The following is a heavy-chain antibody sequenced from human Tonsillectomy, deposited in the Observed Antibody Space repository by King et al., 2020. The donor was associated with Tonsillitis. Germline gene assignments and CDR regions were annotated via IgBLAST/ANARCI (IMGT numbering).Heavy chain of an antibody. CDR1: GYAFTSYD. CDR2: ITAYNGNT. CDR3: AGGLRYFDY. V-gene: IGHV1-18*01. J-gene: IGHJ4*02. D-gene: IGHD3-9*01. Sequence: VQLVESGAEVKKPGASVKLSCKASGYAFTSYDISWVRQAPGQGLEWMGWITAYNGNTNYALKFQGRVTMTTDTSTSTGYMELRSLRSDDTAVYYCAGGLRYFDYWGQGTLVTVSS.